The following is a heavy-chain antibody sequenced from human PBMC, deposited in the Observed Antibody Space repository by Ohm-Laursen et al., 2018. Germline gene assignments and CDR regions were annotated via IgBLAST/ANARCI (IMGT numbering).Heavy chain of an antibody. CDR2: ISSSGSTI. D-gene: IGHD3-3*01. V-gene: IGHV3-48*03. J-gene: IGHJ4*02. CDR1: GFTFSSYE. Sequence: SLRLSCAASGFTFSSYEMNWVRQAPGKGLEWVSYISSSGSTIYYADSVKGRFTISRDNAKNSLYLQMNSLRAEDTAVYYCARNYYDFWSGYYKEGGYYFDYWGQGTLVTVSS. CDR3: ARNYYDFWSGYYKEGGYYFDY.